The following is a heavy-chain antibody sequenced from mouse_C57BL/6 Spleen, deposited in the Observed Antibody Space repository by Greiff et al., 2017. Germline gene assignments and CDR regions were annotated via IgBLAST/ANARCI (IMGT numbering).Heavy chain of an antibody. J-gene: IGHJ2*01. Sequence: VKLQESGAELVRPGASVTLSCKASGYTFTDYEMHWVKQTPVHGLEWIGAIDPETGGTAYNQKFKGKAILTADKSSSTAYMELRSLTSEDSAVYYCTRDYGSSLYYFDDWGQGTTLTVSS. CDR2: IDPETGGT. CDR1: GYTFTDYE. D-gene: IGHD1-1*01. V-gene: IGHV1-15*01. CDR3: TRDYGSSLYYFDD.